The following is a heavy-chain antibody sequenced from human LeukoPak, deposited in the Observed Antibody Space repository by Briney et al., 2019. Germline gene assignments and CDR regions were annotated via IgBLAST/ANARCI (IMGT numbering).Heavy chain of an antibody. Sequence: SVTVSCKASGGTFSSYAISWVRQAPGQGLEWMGGIIPIFGTANYAQKFQGRVTITADESTSTAYMELSSLRCEDTAVYYCARDFRYYFDYWGQGTLVTVSS. CDR2: IIPIFGTA. J-gene: IGHJ4*02. CDR3: ARDFRYYFDY. CDR1: GGTFSSYA. D-gene: IGHD3-10*01. V-gene: IGHV1-69*13.